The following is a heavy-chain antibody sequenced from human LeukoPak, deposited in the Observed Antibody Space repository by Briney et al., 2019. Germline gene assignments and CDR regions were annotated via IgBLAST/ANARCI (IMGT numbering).Heavy chain of an antibody. CDR2: ISDSGGRT. J-gene: IGHJ4*02. CDR1: GITLSNYG. D-gene: IGHD3-22*01. V-gene: IGHV3-23*01. Sequence: GGSLRLSCAVSGITLSNYGMSWVRQAPGKGLEWVAGISDSGGRTNYADSVKGRFTISRDNLKNTLYLQMNSLRAEATAVYFCAKRGVVIRVILVGFHREANYFDSWGQGALVTVSS. CDR3: AKRGVVIRVILVGFHREANYFDS.